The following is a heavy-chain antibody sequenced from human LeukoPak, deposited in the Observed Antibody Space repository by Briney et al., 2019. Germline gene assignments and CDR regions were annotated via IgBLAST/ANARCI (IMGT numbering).Heavy chain of an antibody. CDR3: ARGRILVGVRRGPIYFDY. CDR2: IYYSGST. Sequence: SETLSLTCTVSGGSISSYYWSWIRQPPGKGLEWIGYIYYSGSTNYNPSLKSRVTISVDTSKNQFSLKLSSVTAADTAVYYCARGRILVGVRRGPIYFDYWRQGTLVTVSS. CDR1: GGSISSYY. J-gene: IGHJ4*02. D-gene: IGHD2-15*01. V-gene: IGHV4-59*01.